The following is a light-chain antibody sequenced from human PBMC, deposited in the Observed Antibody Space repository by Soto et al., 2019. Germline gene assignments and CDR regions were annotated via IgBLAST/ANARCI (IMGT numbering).Light chain of an antibody. CDR3: QQYNNYPWT. V-gene: IGKV1-5*03. CDR1: QSINNW. CDR2: ETS. J-gene: IGKJ1*01. Sequence: DIQMTQSPSTLSASVGDRVTITCRASQSINNWLAWYQQKPGKAPKLLIYETSRLQSGVPSRVSGSGSGTEFTLTISSLQPDDFATYYCQQYNNYPWTFVQGTKVEIK.